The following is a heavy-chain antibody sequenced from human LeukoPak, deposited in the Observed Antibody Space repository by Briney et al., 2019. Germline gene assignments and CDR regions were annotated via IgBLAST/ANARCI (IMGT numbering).Heavy chain of an antibody. CDR2: ISSRSSTI. D-gene: IGHD3-10*01. CDR3: ARGIPVMVASANYYGMDV. J-gene: IGHJ6*02. V-gene: IGHV3-48*02. CDR1: GFSFSSYS. Sequence: QSGGSLRLSCAASGFSFSSYSMNWVRQAPGKGLEWVSYISSRSSTIYSVDSLKGRFTISRDNAKNSLYLQMSSLRDEDTAVYYCARGIPVMVASANYYGMDVWGQGTTVSVSS.